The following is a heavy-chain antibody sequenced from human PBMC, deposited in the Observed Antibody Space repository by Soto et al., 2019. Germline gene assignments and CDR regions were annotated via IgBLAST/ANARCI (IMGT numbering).Heavy chain of an antibody. CDR3: AVRLWDILANWFDP. CDR2: FDPEDGET. J-gene: IGHJ5*02. D-gene: IGHD2-21*01. CDR1: GYALTDLS. Sequence: ASVKVSCKVSGYALTDLSMHWVRQAPGKGLEWMGGFDPEDGETIHAQKFQGRVTMTEDTSTGTAYMELSSLGPEDTAVYYCAVRLWDILANWFDPWGQGTLVTVSS. V-gene: IGHV1-24*01.